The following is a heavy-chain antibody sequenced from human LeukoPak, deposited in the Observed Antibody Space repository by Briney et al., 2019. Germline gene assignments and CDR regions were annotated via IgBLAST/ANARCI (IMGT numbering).Heavy chain of an antibody. CDR1: GFIFSGYG. V-gene: IGHV3-48*01. D-gene: IGHD3-22*01. CDR2: ISSSGVII. Sequence: PGGSLRLSCTASGFIFSGYGMHWVRQAPGKGLEWISYISSSGVIIYYADSVKGRFTISRDNVKNSLHLQLNSLRAEDTAVYYCAREETYYDTSDSYSYGDYWGQGILVTVSS. J-gene: IGHJ4*02. CDR3: AREETYYDTSDSYSYGDY.